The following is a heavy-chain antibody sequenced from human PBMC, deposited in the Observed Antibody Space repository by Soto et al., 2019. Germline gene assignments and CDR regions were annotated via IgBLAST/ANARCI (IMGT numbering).Heavy chain of an antibody. Sequence: QVQLVQSGAEVKKPGASVKVSCKASGYTFASYVISWVRQAPGQGLEWMGWISAYNGHTYYPQKLQGRVTMTTDISTSTAYMELRSLSSVDTAGYYCARDVASAGTTWFDTWRPGTLFNVSS. CDR1: GYTFASYV. CDR3: ARDVASAGTTWFDT. J-gene: IGHJ5*02. V-gene: IGHV1-18*01. CDR2: ISAYNGHT. D-gene: IGHD6-13*01.